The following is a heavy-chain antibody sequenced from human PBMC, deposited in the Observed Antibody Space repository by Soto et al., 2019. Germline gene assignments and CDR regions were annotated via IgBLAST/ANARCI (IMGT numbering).Heavy chain of an antibody. CDR1: GGSLSGYS. CDR2: VDTSGIT. Sequence: SETLSLTCAVYGGSLSGYSWAWIRQAPRRGLEWIGEVDTSGITNYNPSLESRVTFSIDTSNSQFSLRLSSVTAADTAVYYCARETYGDYVGYFDPWGQGILVTVSS. CDR3: ARETYGDYVGYFDP. V-gene: IGHV4-34*01. D-gene: IGHD4-17*01. J-gene: IGHJ4*02.